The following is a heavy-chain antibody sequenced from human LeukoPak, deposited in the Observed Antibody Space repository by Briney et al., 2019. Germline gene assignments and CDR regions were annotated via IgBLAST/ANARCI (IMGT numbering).Heavy chain of an antibody. Sequence: GGSLRLSCAASGFTFSSYTMSWVRQAPGKGLEWFSIITTSDGNTYYADSVRGRFTVSRDNSKNTLYLQMNSLRAADTSVYYCAKLMRHRMEDVLDLWGQGTVVTVSS. CDR2: ITTSDGNT. D-gene: IGHD1-1*01. V-gene: IGHV3-23*01. CDR3: AKLMRHRMEDVLDL. CDR1: GFTFSSYT. J-gene: IGHJ3*01.